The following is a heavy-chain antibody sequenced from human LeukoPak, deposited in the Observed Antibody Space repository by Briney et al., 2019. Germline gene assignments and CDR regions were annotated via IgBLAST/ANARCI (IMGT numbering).Heavy chain of an antibody. CDR1: GFTFRNYG. CDR3: ARAGLRDVFKDY. D-gene: IGHD3-10*01. CDR2: IWFDGSNR. Sequence: PGRSLRLSCEASGFTFRNYGMHWVRQAPGKGLDWVGVIWFDGSNRYYADSVKGRFTISRDNSKNTLYLQVNSVRAEDTAVYYCARAGLRDVFKDYWGQGTLVTVSS. V-gene: IGHV3-33*01. J-gene: IGHJ4*02.